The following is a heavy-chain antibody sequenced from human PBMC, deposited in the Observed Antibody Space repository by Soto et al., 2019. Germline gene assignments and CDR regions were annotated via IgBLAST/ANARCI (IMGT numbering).Heavy chain of an antibody. CDR1: GFTFSSYG. CDR2: IWYDGSNK. Sequence: QVQLVESGGGVVQPGRSLRLSCAASGFTFSSYGMHWVRQAPGKGLEWVAVIWYDGSNKYYADSVKGRFTISRDNSKNTLYLQMNSLRAEDTVVYYFARDVSIPGYFDYWGQGTLVTVSS. V-gene: IGHV3-33*01. CDR3: ARDVSIPGYFDY. J-gene: IGHJ4*02.